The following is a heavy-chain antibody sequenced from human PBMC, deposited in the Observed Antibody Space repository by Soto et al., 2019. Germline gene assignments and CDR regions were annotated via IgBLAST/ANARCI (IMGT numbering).Heavy chain of an antibody. Sequence: SSETLSLTCTVSGGSISSSSYYWGWIRQPPGKGLEWIGSIYYSGSTYYNPSLKSRVTISVETSKNQFSLKLSSVTAADTAVYYCARHGYDSSGYSPFDYWGQGTLVTVSS. CDR3: ARHGYDSSGYSPFDY. V-gene: IGHV4-39*01. CDR2: IYYSGST. D-gene: IGHD3-22*01. J-gene: IGHJ4*02. CDR1: GGSISSSSYY.